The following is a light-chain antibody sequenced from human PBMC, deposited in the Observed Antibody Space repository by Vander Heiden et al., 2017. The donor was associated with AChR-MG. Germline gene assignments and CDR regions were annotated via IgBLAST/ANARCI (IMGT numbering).Light chain of an antibody. CDR3: NSRDSSGNHLV. Sequence: SSELTQDPAVSVALGQTVRITSQGDSLRSSHASWHQQKPGRAPVLVIYGKNNRPSGIPDRFSGSGSGSTASLTITGAQAEDEADYYCNSRDSSGNHLVFGGGTKLTVL. CDR1: SLRSSH. J-gene: IGLJ2*01. V-gene: IGLV3-19*01. CDR2: GKN.